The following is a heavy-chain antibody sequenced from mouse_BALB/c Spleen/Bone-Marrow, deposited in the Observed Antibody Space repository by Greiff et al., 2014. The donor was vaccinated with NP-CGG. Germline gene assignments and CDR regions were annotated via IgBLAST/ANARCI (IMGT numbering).Heavy chain of an antibody. CDR2: IWSDGST. CDR3: ARHEGGYPYAMDY. V-gene: IGHV2-6-2*01. CDR1: GFSLNSYG. D-gene: IGHD2-2*01. Sequence: QVQLQQSGPDLVAPSQSLSITCTVSGFSLNSYGVHWVRQPPGKGLEWLGVIWSDGSTTYNSALKSRLSISKDNSKSQLFLKMNSLQTDDTAMYYCARHEGGYPYAMDYWGQGTSVTVSS. J-gene: IGHJ4*01.